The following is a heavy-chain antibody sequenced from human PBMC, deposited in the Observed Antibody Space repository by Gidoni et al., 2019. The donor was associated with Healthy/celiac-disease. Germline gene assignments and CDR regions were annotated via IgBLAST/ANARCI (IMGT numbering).Heavy chain of an antibody. D-gene: IGHD1-26*01. Sequence: QLQLQESGPGLVKPSETLSPTCTVSVCSISSSSYYWGWIRQPPGNGLEWIGSIYYSGSTYYNPSLKSRVTRSVDTSKNQFSLKLSSVTAADTAVYYCARAMRGSYYYYYYGMDVWGQGTTVTVSS. J-gene: IGHJ6*02. CDR2: IYYSGST. CDR1: VCSISSSSYY. CDR3: ARAMRGSYYYYYYGMDV. V-gene: IGHV4-39*07.